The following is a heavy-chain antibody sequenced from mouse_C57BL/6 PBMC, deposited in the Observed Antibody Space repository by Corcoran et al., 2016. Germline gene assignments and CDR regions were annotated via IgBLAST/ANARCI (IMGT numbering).Heavy chain of an antibody. CDR1: GFSLSTSGMG. CDR3: ARRGGIYGSSYDYAMDY. CDR2: IYWDDDK. V-gene: IGHV8-12*01. D-gene: IGHD1-1*01. J-gene: IGHJ4*01. Sequence: QVTLKESGPGILQSSQTLSLTCSCSGFSLSTSGMGVSWIRQPSGKGLGWLAHIYWDDDKRYNPSLKSRLTISKDTSRNQVFLKITSVDTADTATYYCARRGGIYGSSYDYAMDYWGQGTSVTVSS.